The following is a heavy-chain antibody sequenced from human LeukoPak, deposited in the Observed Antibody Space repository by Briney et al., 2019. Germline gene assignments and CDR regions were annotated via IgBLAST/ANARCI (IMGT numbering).Heavy chain of an antibody. CDR3: ARVSLLTAAGDQPFDY. D-gene: IGHD6-13*01. CDR2: IYYSGST. J-gene: IGHJ4*02. V-gene: IGHV4-59*12. CDR1: GGSISSYY. Sequence: SETLSLTCTVSGGSISSYYWSWIRQPPGKGLEWIGYIYYSGSTNYNPSLKSRVTMSVDTSKNQFSLKLSSVTAADTAVYYCARVSLLTAAGDQPFDYWGQGTLVTVSS.